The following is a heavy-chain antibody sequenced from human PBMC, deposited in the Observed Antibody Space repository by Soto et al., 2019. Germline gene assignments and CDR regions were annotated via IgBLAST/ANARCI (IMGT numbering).Heavy chain of an antibody. CDR3: ARAAVVAATYWFDP. D-gene: IGHD2-15*01. J-gene: IGHJ5*02. CDR1: GYIFNHYV. Sequence: QVQLVQSGAEVNKPGASVKVSCKASGYIFNHYVMHWVRQAPGQRLEWMGWINAGNGNTKYSQKFQGRVTITRDASANTAYMELTSLKSEDTAVYYCARAAVVAATYWFDPWGQGTLVTVSS. V-gene: IGHV1-3*01. CDR2: INAGNGNT.